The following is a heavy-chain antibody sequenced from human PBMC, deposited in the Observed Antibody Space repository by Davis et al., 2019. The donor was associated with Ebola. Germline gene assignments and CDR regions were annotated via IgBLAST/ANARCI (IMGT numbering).Heavy chain of an antibody. D-gene: IGHD2-15*01. Sequence: GGSLRLSCAASGFTFSSYGMHWVRQAPGKGLEWVAVIWYDGSNKYYADSVKGRFTISRDNSKNTLYLQMNSLRAEDTAVYYCAKDPGYCSGGSCLTYYYYGMDVWGQGTTVTVSS. CDR2: IWYDGSNK. CDR1: GFTFSSYG. CDR3: AKDPGYCSGGSCLTYYYYGMDV. V-gene: IGHV3-33*06. J-gene: IGHJ6*02.